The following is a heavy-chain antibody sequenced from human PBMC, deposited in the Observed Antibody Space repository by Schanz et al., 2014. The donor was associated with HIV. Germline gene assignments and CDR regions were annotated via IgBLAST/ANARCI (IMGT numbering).Heavy chain of an antibody. Sequence: VQLVESGGGLVKPGGSLRLSCAASGFTFRSYGMHWVRQAPGKGLEWVALISYDGNTKYYADSVKGRFSISRDNSKNTLYLQMNSLRAEDTAVYYCARVANWDYYGMDAWGRGTTVTVSS. CDR1: GFTFRSYG. CDR3: ARVANWDYYGMDA. CDR2: ISYDGNTK. J-gene: IGHJ6*02. D-gene: IGHD3-16*01. V-gene: IGHV3-30*03.